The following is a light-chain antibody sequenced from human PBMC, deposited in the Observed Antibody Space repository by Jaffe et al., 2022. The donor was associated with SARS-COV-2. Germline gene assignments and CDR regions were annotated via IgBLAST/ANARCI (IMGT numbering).Light chain of an antibody. V-gene: IGKV3-15*01. Sequence: EIVMTQSPATLSVSPGERATLSCRASQSFSRHLAWYQQKPGQAPRLLIYGISTRATGIPDRFSGSGSGTEFTLTISSLQSEDFAVYYCQQYFNWPLTFGQGTRLEIK. CDR2: GIS. CDR1: QSFSRH. J-gene: IGKJ5*01. CDR3: QQYFNWPLT.